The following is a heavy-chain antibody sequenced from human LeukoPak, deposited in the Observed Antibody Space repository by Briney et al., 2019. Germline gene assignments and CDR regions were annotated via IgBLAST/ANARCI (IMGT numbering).Heavy chain of an antibody. CDR1: GGSITSTGYY. V-gene: IGHV4-39*01. CDR3: ARLLGYCSDYNCPAWGS. J-gene: IGHJ4*02. Sequence: SETLSLTCSVSGGSITSTGYYWGWLRQSPGQGLEWIGNIQNSATFYYNPSLKSRVTISVDMSKNQLSLKLSSVTAADTAVYYCARLLGYCSDYNCPAWGSWGLGTLVTVSS. CDR2: IQNSATF. D-gene: IGHD2-15*01.